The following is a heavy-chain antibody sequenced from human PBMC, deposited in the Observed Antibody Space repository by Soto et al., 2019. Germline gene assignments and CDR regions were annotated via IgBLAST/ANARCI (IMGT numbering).Heavy chain of an antibody. CDR1: GYPFTNYA. Sequence: ASVKVSCKASGYPFTNYAIHWVRQAPGQRLEWVGWINVGENNTRYSQTFQGRVTITSDQSANTAYMELSRLKSEDTAVYYCASVLRGPTIFVVAHPLYYWGQGTLVTVSS. J-gene: IGHJ4*02. D-gene: IGHD3-3*01. CDR3: ASVLRGPTIFVVAHPLYY. CDR2: INVGENNT. V-gene: IGHV1-3*01.